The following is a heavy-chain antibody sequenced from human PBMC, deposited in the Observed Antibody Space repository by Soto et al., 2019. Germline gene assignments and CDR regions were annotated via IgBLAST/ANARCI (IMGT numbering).Heavy chain of an antibody. Sequence: PSETLSLTCVGSGDTVSSNSVAWNGVRQSPSRGLERLGRTYYRSRWYSDYAVSVRSRIDINADTSKNQVSLQLNSVTPEDTAVYYCARSEEDSDYYYYGMDVWGQGTTVTVSS. CDR2: TYYRSRWYS. CDR3: ARSEEDSDYYYYGMDV. V-gene: IGHV6-1*01. D-gene: IGHD2-15*01. CDR1: GDTVSSNSVA. J-gene: IGHJ6*02.